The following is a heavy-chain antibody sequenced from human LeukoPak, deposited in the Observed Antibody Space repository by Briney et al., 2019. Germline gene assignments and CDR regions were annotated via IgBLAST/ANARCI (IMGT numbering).Heavy chain of an antibody. V-gene: IGHV2-5*02. CDR2: IYWDDDK. CDR1: GFSLSTSGVG. J-gene: IGHJ4*02. CDR3: AHTSYYYGSGSQDFAY. Sequence: SGPTLVNPTQTLTLTCTFSGFSLSTSGVGVGWIRQPPGKALEWLALIYWDDDKRYSPSLKSRLTITKDTSKNQVVLTMTNMDPVDTATYYCAHTSYYYGSGSQDFAYWGQGTLVTVSS. D-gene: IGHD3-10*01.